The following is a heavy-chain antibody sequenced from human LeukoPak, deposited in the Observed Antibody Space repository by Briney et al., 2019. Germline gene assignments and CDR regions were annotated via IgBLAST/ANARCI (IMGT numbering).Heavy chain of an antibody. Sequence: PGGSLRLSCAASGFTFDDYAMHWVRQAPGKGLEWVSLISGDGGSTYYADSVKGRFTISRDNSKNSLYLQMNSLRTEDTALYYCAKDLSLMATVVTPEDWFDPWGQGTLVTASS. J-gene: IGHJ5*02. CDR1: GFTFDDYA. V-gene: IGHV3-43*02. CDR2: ISGDGGST. D-gene: IGHD4-23*01. CDR3: AKDLSLMATVVTPEDWFDP.